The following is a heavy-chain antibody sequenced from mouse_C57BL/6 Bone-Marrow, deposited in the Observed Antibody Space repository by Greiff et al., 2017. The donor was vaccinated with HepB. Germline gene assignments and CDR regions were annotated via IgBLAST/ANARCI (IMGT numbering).Heavy chain of an antibody. V-gene: IGHV5-4*01. J-gene: IGHJ4*01. CDR3: ARDDYYGSSHYYAMDY. CDR1: GFTFSSYA. Sequence: DVKLVESGGGLVKPGGSLKLSCAASGFTFSSYAMSWVRQTPEKRLEWVATISDGGSYTYYPDNVKGRFTISRDNAKNNLYLQMSHLKSEDTAMYYCARDDYYGSSHYYAMDYWGQGTSVTVSS. CDR2: ISDGGSYT. D-gene: IGHD1-1*01.